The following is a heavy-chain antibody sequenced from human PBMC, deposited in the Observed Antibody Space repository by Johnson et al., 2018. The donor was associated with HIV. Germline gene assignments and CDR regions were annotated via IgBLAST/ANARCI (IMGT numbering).Heavy chain of an antibody. CDR3: ARARAWDAFDI. V-gene: IGHV3-33*01. CDR1: GFTFSSYG. D-gene: IGHD1-26*01. J-gene: IGHJ3*02. Sequence: QVQLVESGGGVVQPGGSLRLSCAASGFTFSSYGMHWVRQAPGKGLEWVAVIWDDGSNKYYADSVKVRFTISRDNSKNTLYLQMNSLRAEDTAVYYCARARAWDAFDIWGQGTMVTVSS. CDR2: IWDDGSNK.